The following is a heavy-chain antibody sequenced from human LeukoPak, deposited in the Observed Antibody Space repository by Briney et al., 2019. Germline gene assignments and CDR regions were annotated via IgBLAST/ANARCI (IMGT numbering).Heavy chain of an antibody. CDR2: IYFTGTT. V-gene: IGHV4-39*02. J-gene: IGHJ4*02. Sequence: PSETLSLTCTVSGDSISSTTYYWAWVRQPPGKGLEWIGNIYFTGTTFYNPSLKGRVIMSIGTSKNHFSLDLNSVTAADMAVYYCARGLYDGGSWFHFDSWGQGTLVTVSS. CDR1: GDSISSTTYY. CDR3: ARGLYDGGSWFHFDS. D-gene: IGHD6-13*01.